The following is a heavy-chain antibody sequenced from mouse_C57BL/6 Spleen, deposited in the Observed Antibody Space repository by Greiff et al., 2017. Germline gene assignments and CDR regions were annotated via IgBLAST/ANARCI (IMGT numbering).Heavy chain of an antibody. J-gene: IGHJ1*03. CDR3: ARRFTTVVATDWYVDV. V-gene: IGHV1-42*01. D-gene: IGHD1-1*01. CDR2: INPSTGGT. Sequence: VQLKQSGPELVKPGASVKISCKASGYSFTGYYMNWVKQSPEKSLEWIGEINPSTGGTTYNQKFKAKATLTVDKSSSTAYMQLKSLTSEDSAVYYCARRFTTVVATDWYVDVWGTGTTVTVSS. CDR1: GYSFTGYY.